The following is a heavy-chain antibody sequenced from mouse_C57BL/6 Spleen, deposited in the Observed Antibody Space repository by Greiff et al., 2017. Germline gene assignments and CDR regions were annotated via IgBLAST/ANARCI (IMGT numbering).Heavy chain of an antibody. CDR3: ARDAEGRFAY. CDR2: SRNKANDYTT. V-gene: IGHV7-1*01. D-gene: IGHD3-3*01. J-gene: IGHJ3*01. Sequence: EVKLMESGGGLVQSGRSLRLSCATSGFTFSDFYMEWVRHAPGKGLEWIAASRNKANDYTTEYSASVKGRFIVSRDTSQSILYLQMNALRAEDTAIYYCARDAEGRFAYWGKGTLVTVSA. CDR1: GFTFSDFY.